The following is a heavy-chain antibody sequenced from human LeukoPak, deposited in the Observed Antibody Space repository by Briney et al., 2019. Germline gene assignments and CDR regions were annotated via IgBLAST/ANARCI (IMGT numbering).Heavy chain of an antibody. Sequence: GGSLRLSCAASGFTFSHYAMTWVRQAPGKVLEWVSTISASGDSPYYADSVKGRFTISRDNSKNTLYLQMSSLRAEDTAVYYCAKGDWCDYWGQGTLVTVSS. CDR2: ISASGDSP. CDR1: GFTFSHYA. J-gene: IGHJ4*02. V-gene: IGHV3-23*01. CDR3: AKGDWCDY. D-gene: IGHD2-15*01.